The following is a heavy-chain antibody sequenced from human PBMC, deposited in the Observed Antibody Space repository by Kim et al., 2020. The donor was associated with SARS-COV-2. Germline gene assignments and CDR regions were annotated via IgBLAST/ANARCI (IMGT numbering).Heavy chain of an antibody. J-gene: IGHJ1*01. CDR1: GYTVTYSY. CDR2: IYSGGNT. D-gene: IGHD3-22*01. Sequence: GSLRLSCAASGYTVTYSYMGWVRQAPGKGLEWVSFIYSGGNTIYADSVKGRLIISRDHSKNTLYLQMNSLRAEDTAFYYCATVVFYYDAGYFKNWGQGTLVIVSS. V-gene: IGHV3-66*01. CDR3: ATVVFYYDAGYFKN.